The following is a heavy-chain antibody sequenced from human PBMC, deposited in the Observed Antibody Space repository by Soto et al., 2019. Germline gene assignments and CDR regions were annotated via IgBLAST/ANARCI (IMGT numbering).Heavy chain of an antibody. CDR2: INSDGTRT. Sequence: GGSLRLSCAASGFTFSSYWMYWVRQTPGKGLVCISRINSDGTRTTYADSVKGRFTISRDNAKNTVYLQMNSLRPEDTTVYYCARAFRCVGDNDCYSPFDYWGQGALVTVSS. J-gene: IGHJ4*02. CDR1: GFTFSSYW. D-gene: IGHD2-21*02. V-gene: IGHV3-74*01. CDR3: ARAFRCVGDNDCYSPFDY.